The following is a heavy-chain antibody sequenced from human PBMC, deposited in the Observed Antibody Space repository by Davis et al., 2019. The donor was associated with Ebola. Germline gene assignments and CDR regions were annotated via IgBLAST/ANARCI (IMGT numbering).Heavy chain of an antibody. CDR3: AKELMVTSFDY. Sequence: PGGSLRLSCAASGFTFSSYWMHWVRQGPGKGLVWVSRINSDASRTTYADSVKGRFTISRDNAKNTLYLQMNSLRVEDTAVYYCAKELMVTSFDYWGQGTLVTVSS. V-gene: IGHV3-74*03. D-gene: IGHD5-18*01. J-gene: IGHJ4*02. CDR1: GFTFSSYW. CDR2: INSDASRT.